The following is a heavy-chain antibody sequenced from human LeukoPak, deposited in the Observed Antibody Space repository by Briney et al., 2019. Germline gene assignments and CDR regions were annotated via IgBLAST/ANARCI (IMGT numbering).Heavy chain of an antibody. CDR1: GFTFSSYA. CDR2: ISYDGSNK. CDR3: ARVPVYCGGDCYLDAFGI. D-gene: IGHD2-21*02. V-gene: IGHV3-30-3*01. Sequence: GRSLRLSCAASGFTFSSYAMHWVRQAPGKGLEWVAVISYDGSNKYYADSVKGRFTISRDNSKNTLYLQMNSLRAEDTAVYYCARVPVYCGGDCYLDAFGIWGQGTMVTVSS. J-gene: IGHJ3*02.